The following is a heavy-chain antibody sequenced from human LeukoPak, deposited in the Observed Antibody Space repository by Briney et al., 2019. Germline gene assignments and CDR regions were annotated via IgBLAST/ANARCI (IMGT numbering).Heavy chain of an antibody. D-gene: IGHD3-3*01. Sequence: GGSLRLSCAASGFTFSSYSMNWVRQAPGKGLEWVSSISSSSSYIYHADSVKGRFTISRDNAKNSLYLQMNSLRAEDTAVYYCARDWRGEYDYWGQGTLVTVSS. V-gene: IGHV3-21*01. CDR2: ISSSSSYI. CDR3: ARDWRGEYDY. J-gene: IGHJ4*02. CDR1: GFTFSSYS.